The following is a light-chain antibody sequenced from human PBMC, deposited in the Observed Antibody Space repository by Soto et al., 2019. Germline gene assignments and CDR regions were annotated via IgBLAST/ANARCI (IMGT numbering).Light chain of an antibody. CDR3: QQYNRYST. J-gene: IGKJ1*01. Sequence: IRMTQSPSTLSASVGDRVTITCRASQSISSWFAWYQQRPGKAPKLLIHKASNLESGVPSRFSGSGSGTEFTLTISSLQPDDSATYYCQQYNRYSTFGQGTKVDIK. CDR1: QSISSW. V-gene: IGKV1-5*03. CDR2: KAS.